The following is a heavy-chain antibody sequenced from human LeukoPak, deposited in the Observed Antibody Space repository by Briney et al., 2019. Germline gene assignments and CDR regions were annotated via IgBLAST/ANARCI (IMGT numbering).Heavy chain of an antibody. Sequence: SETLSLTCTVSGGSISSYYWSWIRQPPGKGLEWIGYIYYSGSTNYNPSLKSRVTISVDTSKIQFSLKLSSVTAADTPGYYCARRLGYCSGGSCYSNWFDPWGQGTLVTVSS. J-gene: IGHJ5*02. V-gene: IGHV4-59*08. CDR1: GGSISSYY. CDR2: IYYSGST. CDR3: ARRLGYCSGGSCYSNWFDP. D-gene: IGHD2-15*01.